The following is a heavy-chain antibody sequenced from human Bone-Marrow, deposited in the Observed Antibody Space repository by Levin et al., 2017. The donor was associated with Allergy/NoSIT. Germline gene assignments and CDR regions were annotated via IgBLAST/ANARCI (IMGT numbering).Heavy chain of an antibody. CDR1: GFTFSSYW. J-gene: IGHJ4*02. CDR3: ARVGGMGTVEHIVVVTAIHNYFDY. Sequence: GGSLRLSCAASGFTFSSYWMSWVRQAPGKGLEWVANIKQDGSEKYYVDSVKGRFTISRDNAKNSLYLQMNSLRAEDTAVYYCARVGGMGTVEHIVVVTAIHNYFDYWGQGTLVTVSS. V-gene: IGHV3-7*01. CDR2: IKQDGSEK. D-gene: IGHD2-21*02.